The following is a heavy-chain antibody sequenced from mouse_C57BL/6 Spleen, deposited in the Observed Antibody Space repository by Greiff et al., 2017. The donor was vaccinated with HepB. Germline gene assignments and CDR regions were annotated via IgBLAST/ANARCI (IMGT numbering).Heavy chain of an antibody. CDR1: GYTFTSYW. J-gene: IGHJ4*01. CDR2: IDTSDSET. V-gene: IGHV1-52*01. D-gene: IGHD1-1*01. Sequence: VQLQQSGAELVRPGSSVKLSCKASGYTFTSYWMQWVKQRPIQGLEWIGNIDTSDSETHYNHKFKDKATFPVDKSSSTAYMKLSSLTSEDSAVYYCARHYVMNYYAMDYWGQVTSVTVSS. CDR3: ARHYVMNYYAMDY.